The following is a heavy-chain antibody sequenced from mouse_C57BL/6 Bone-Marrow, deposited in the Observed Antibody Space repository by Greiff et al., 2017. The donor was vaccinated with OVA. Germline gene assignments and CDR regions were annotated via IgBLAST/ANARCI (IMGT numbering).Heavy chain of an antibody. V-gene: IGHV1-82*01. CDR1: GYAFSSSW. CDR3: ARWDWTLYYFDY. D-gene: IGHD4-1*01. CDR2: IYPGDGDT. J-gene: IGHJ2*01. Sequence: QVQLQQSGPELVKPGASVKISCKASGYAFSSSWMNWVKQRPGKGLEWIGRIYPGDGDTNYNGKFKGKATLTADKSSSTAYMQLSSLTSEDSAVYFCARWDWTLYYFDYWGQGTTLTVSS.